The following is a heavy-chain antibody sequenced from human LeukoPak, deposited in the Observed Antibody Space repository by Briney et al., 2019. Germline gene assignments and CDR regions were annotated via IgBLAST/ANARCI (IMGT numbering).Heavy chain of an antibody. V-gene: IGHV4-38-2*02. CDR1: GYSISSDYY. CDR3: ARDHLANLASRLFDP. D-gene: IGHD3-3*01. CDR2: VHHSGRT. Sequence: PSETLSLTCTVSGYSISSDYYWGWIRQPPGKGLEWIGSVHHSGRTYYNPSLKSRVTISVDTSKNQFSLKLNSVTAADTAVYYCARDHLANLASRLFDPWGQGSLVTVSS. J-gene: IGHJ5*02.